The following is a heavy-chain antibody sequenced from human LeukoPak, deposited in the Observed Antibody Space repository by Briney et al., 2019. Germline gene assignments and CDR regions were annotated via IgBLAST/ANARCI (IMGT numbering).Heavy chain of an antibody. CDR1: GFTFSSYA. CDR3: AASLPNIVVVPATKGPFGY. V-gene: IGHV3-30*04. D-gene: IGHD2-2*01. CDR2: ISYDGSNK. Sequence: GGSLRLACAASGFTFSSYAMHWVRQAPGKGLEWVAVISYDGSNKYYADSVKGRFTISRDNSKNTLYLQMNSLRAEDTAVYYCAASLPNIVVVPATKGPFGYWGQGALVTVSS. J-gene: IGHJ4*02.